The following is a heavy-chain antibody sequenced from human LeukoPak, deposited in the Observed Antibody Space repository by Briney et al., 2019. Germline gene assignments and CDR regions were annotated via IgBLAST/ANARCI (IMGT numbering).Heavy chain of an antibody. Sequence: GGSLRLSCAASGFTFSDYTLHWVRQAPGKGLEWVTLVSFDGKKKYYADSVKGRFTVSRDNSKNTVYLQMNSLKPEDTAVYYCAKSFTLVRERGRNWLDPWGQGTLFTVSS. J-gene: IGHJ5*02. CDR1: GFTFSDYT. CDR3: AKSFTLVRERGRNWLDP. CDR2: VSFDGKKK. V-gene: IGHV3-30-3*02. D-gene: IGHD3-10*01.